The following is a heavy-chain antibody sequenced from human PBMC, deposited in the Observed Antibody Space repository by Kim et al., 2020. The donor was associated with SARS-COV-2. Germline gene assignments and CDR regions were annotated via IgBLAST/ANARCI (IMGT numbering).Heavy chain of an antibody. D-gene: IGHD3-10*01. V-gene: IGHV5-51*01. Sequence: GESLKISCKGSGYSFTSYWIGWVRQMPGKGLEWMGIIYPGDSDTRYSPSFQGQVTISADKSISTAYLQWSSLKASDTAMYYCARPGSVGWFGELDPLDYWGQGTLVTVSS. CDR2: IYPGDSDT. CDR3: ARPGSVGWFGELDPLDY. J-gene: IGHJ4*02. CDR1: GYSFTSYW.